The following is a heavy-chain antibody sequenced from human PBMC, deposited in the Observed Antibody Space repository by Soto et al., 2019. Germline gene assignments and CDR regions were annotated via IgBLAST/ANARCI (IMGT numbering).Heavy chain of an antibody. CDR1: GYTYTSYG. Sequence: QVQLVQSGAEVKKPGASVKVSCKASGYTYTSYGLTWVRQSPGQGLEWMGWISAYNDNTNYAQKLQGRGTLTTDTPTSKAYMELRSLKSDYTAVYYCARGSWLRWYYFDYWGQGTLVTVSS. CDR3: ARGSWLRWYYFDY. J-gene: IGHJ4*02. CDR2: ISAYNDNT. V-gene: IGHV1-18*04. D-gene: IGHD5-12*01.